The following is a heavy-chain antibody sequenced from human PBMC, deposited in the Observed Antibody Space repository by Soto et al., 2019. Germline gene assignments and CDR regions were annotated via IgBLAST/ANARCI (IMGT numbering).Heavy chain of an antibody. Sequence: SETLSLTCTVSGGSIRNGGYYWSWVRQHPRTGLEWIGYIYDNGATYSNPSLKSRVTISVDTSKNQFSLKVTSVTAADSAVYYCERVKREFGEILHDYLGHGTLVTVSP. J-gene: IGHJ4*01. V-gene: IGHV4-31*03. CDR3: ERVKREFGEILHDY. CDR1: GGSIRNGGYY. CDR2: IYDNGAT. D-gene: IGHD3-10*01.